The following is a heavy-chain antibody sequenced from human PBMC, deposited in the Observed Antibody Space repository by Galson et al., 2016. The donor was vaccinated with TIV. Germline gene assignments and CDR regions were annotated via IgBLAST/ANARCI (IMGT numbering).Heavy chain of an antibody. CDR1: GFNIRSNW. V-gene: IGHV3-74*01. CDR3: ASGTYFYDSSGYYPLGF. Sequence: CAASGFNIRSNWMHWVRQAPGKGLVWVSRINSEGSRINYADSLKGRFTISRDNAKNTLYLQINSLRAEDTAVYYCASGTYFYDSSGYYPLGFWGQGTLVTVSS. J-gene: IGHJ4*02. D-gene: IGHD3-22*01. CDR2: INSEGSRI.